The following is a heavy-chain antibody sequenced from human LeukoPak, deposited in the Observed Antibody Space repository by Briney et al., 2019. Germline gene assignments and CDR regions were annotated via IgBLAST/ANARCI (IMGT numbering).Heavy chain of an antibody. Sequence: GASLRLSCAASGFTFSSYAMSWVRQAPGKGLEWVSSISSSSSYIYYADSVKGRFTISRDNAKNSLYLQMNSLRAEDTAVYYCARALTTAADWFDPWGQGTLVTVSS. CDR1: GFTFSSYA. CDR2: ISSSSSYI. D-gene: IGHD4-17*01. J-gene: IGHJ5*02. V-gene: IGHV3-21*01. CDR3: ARALTTAADWFDP.